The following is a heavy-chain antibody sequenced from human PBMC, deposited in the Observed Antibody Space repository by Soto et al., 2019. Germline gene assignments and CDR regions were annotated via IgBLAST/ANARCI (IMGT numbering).Heavy chain of an antibody. V-gene: IGHV4-34*01. D-gene: IGHD2-2*01. J-gene: IGHJ6*03. Sequence: SETLSLTCAVYGGSFSGYYWSWIRQPPGKGLEWIGEINHSGSTNYNPSLKSRVTISVDTSKNQFSLKLSSVTAADTAVYYCARAPAATAYYYYYMDVWGKGTTVTVSS. CDR2: INHSGST. CDR1: GGSFSGYY. CDR3: ARAPAATAYYYYYMDV.